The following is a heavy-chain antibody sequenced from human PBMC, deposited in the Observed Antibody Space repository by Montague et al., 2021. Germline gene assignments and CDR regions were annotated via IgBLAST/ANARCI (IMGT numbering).Heavy chain of an antibody. Sequence: SETLSLTCTVSGASITSNIYYWVWIRQSPGKGLEWIGSIYYSGNSFYQPSLKSRITMDVDTSKNQFSLKLISVTAADTAIYYCARLFSSWYVGWFDPWGQGTPVTVSS. V-gene: IGHV4-39*01. D-gene: IGHD6-13*01. J-gene: IGHJ5*02. CDR2: IYYSGNS. CDR1: GASITSNIYY. CDR3: ARLFSSWYVGWFDP.